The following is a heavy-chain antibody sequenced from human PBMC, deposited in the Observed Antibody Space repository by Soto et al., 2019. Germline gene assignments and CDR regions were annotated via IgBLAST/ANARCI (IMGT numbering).Heavy chain of an antibody. D-gene: IGHD2-15*01. J-gene: IGHJ3*02. Sequence: ASVKVSCKASGYTFTSYDINWVRQATGQGLEWMGWMNPNSGNTGYAQKLQGRVTMTTDTSTSTAYMELRSLRSDDTAVYYCARGGSWQHDAFDIWGQGTMVTVSS. V-gene: IGHV1-8*01. CDR2: MNPNSGNT. CDR3: ARGGSWQHDAFDI. CDR1: GYTFTSYD.